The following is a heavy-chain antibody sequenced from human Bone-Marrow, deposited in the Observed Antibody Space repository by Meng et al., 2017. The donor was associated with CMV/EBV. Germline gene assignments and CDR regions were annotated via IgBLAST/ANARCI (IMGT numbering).Heavy chain of an antibody. CDR2: ISAYNGNT. CDR1: GYTFITYG. V-gene: IGHV1-18*01. CDR3: ARDNIAARPGWFDH. J-gene: IGHJ5*02. D-gene: IGHD6-6*01. Sequence: GYTFITYGINWVRQAPGQGLEWMGWISAYNGNTNYAQKFKGRVTMTTDTSTSTAYMELRSLRCDDTAVYYCARDNIAARPGWFDHWGQGTLVTVSS.